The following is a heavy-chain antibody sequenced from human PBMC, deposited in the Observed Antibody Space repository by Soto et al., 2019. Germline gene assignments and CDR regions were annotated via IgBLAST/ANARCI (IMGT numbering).Heavy chain of an antibody. CDR2: FDPKVGET. V-gene: IGHV1-24*01. CDR1: GYTLTELS. Sequence: GASVKVSCKVSGYTLTELSMHWVRQAPGKGLEWMGGFDPKVGETNYAQKFQGRVTITADASTSTAYMELSSLRSEDTAVYYCASGSYREYYFDYWGQGTLVTVSS. J-gene: IGHJ4*02. CDR3: ASGSYREYYFDY. D-gene: IGHD1-26*01.